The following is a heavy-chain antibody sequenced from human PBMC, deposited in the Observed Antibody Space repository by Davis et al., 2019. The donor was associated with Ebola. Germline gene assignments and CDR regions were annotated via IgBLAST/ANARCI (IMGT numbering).Heavy chain of an antibody. Sequence: SETLSLTCAVYGGSFSGYYWSWIRQPPGKGLDWIGEINHSGSTNYNPSLKSRVTISVDTSKNQFSLKLSSVTAADTAVYYCARGYCSSTSCYDYYYGMDVWGKGTTVTVSS. J-gene: IGHJ6*04. D-gene: IGHD2-2*01. CDR1: GGSFSGYY. CDR2: INHSGST. V-gene: IGHV4-34*01. CDR3: ARGYCSSTSCYDYYYGMDV.